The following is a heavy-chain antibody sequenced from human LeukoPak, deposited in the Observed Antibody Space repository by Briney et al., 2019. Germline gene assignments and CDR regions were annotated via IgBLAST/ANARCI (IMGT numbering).Heavy chain of an antibody. CDR1: RYTFSDYP. D-gene: IGHD2-8*01. J-gene: IGHJ6*02. CDR2: ISAGNI. CDR3: ARVAYVMDV. V-gene: IGHV1-3*01. Sequence: GASVNVSCKASRYTFSDYPMHWLRQAPGQRFEWMGWISAGNIKYSQNFQDRINITRDTSASTVNMELSSLTSADTAVYYCARVAYVMDVWGQGTTVVVSS.